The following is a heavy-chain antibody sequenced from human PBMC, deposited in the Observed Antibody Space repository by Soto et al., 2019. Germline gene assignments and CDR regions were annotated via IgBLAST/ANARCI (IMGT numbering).Heavy chain of an antibody. CDR2: IDTSGTT. D-gene: IGHD3-10*01. V-gene: IGHV4-4*07. Sequence: LSLTCTVSGRSISSYDVSWIRQSAGNGLERIGRIDTSGTTNYNPSLKSRVTMSVDASKNHFSLNLSSVTAADTAVYYCARGPRGYVYYHGMDVWGQGTTVTVS. J-gene: IGHJ6*02. CDR3: ARGPRGYVYYHGMDV. CDR1: GRSISSYD.